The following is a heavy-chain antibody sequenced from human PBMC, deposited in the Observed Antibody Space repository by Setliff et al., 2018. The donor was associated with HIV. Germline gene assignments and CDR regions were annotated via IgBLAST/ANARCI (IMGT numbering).Heavy chain of an antibody. J-gene: IGHJ4*02. Sequence: GSLRLSCAASGFTFSSYWINWVRQAPGKGLEWVANIKQDGSAKYYVDSVKGRFTISRDNAKNSLYLQMNSLGGEDTAVYYCVRDWHSSAWGKVGGYWGQGTLVTVSS. D-gene: IGHD3-16*01. CDR2: IKQDGSAK. CDR1: GFTFSSYW. V-gene: IGHV3-7*03. CDR3: VRDWHSSAWGKVGGY.